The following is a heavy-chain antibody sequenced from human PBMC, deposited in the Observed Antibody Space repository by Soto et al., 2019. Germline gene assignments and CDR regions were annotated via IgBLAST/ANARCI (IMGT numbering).Heavy chain of an antibody. D-gene: IGHD1-1*01. Sequence: QVQVVQSGAEVKKPGASVKVSCKVSGYTLTDLAMHWVRQAPGKGLEWVGGFDPEDGETIYAQKFQGRVTMTEDTSTDTAYMELSSLRSEDTAVYYCGTRGTRWLLSPFDYWGQGTLVTVSS. J-gene: IGHJ4*02. V-gene: IGHV1-24*01. CDR3: GTRGTRWLLSPFDY. CDR2: FDPEDGET. CDR1: GYTLTDLA.